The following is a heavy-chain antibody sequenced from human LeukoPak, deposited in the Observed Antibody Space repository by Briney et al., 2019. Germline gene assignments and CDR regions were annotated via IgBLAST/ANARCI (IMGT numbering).Heavy chain of an antibody. V-gene: IGHV4-34*01. CDR2: INHSGST. J-gene: IGHJ4*02. CDR1: GGSFSGYY. CDR3: ARGAYCSSTSCYWTNY. Sequence: PSETLSLTCAVYGGSFSGYYWSWIRRPPGKGLECIGEINHSGSTNYNPSLKSRVTISVDTSKNQFSLKLSSVTAADTAVYYCARGAYCSSTSCYWTNYWGQGTLVTVSS. D-gene: IGHD2-2*01.